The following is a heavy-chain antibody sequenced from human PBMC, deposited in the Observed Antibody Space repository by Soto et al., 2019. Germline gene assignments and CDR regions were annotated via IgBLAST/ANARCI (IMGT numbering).Heavy chain of an antibody. CDR2: ISSSSSYI. Sequence: GSLRLSCAASGFTFSSYSMNWDRQAPGKGLEWVSSISSSSSYIYYADSVKGRFTISRDNAKNSLYLQMNSLRAEDTAVYYCAILVVVAYDAFDIWGQGTMVTVSS. D-gene: IGHD2-15*01. CDR1: GFTFSSYS. CDR3: AILVVVAYDAFDI. V-gene: IGHV3-21*01. J-gene: IGHJ3*02.